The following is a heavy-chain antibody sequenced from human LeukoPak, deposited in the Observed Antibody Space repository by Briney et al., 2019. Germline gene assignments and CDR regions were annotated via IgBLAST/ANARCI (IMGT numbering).Heavy chain of an antibody. J-gene: IGHJ4*02. Sequence: GGSLRLSCAASGFTVSSNYMSWVRQAPGKGLEWVSVIYSGGSTYYADSVKGRFTISRDNSKNTLYLQMNSLRAEDTAVYYCANSHKGAPGVHWGQGTLVTVSS. CDR2: IYSGGST. V-gene: IGHV3-53*01. D-gene: IGHD1-1*01. CDR1: GFTVSSNY. CDR3: ANSHKGAPGVH.